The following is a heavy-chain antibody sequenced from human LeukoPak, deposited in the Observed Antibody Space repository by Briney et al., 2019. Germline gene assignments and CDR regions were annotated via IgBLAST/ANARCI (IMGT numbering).Heavy chain of an antibody. Sequence: ASVKVSCKASGYTFTSYDINWVRQATGQGLEWLGWMNPNSGNTGYAQKFQGRVTMTRNTSISTAYMELSSLRSEDTAVYYCARGHSSSSGIDYWGQGTLVTFSS. D-gene: IGHD6-13*01. J-gene: IGHJ4*02. CDR2: MNPNSGNT. CDR1: GYTFTSYD. CDR3: ARGHSSSSGIDY. V-gene: IGHV1-8*01.